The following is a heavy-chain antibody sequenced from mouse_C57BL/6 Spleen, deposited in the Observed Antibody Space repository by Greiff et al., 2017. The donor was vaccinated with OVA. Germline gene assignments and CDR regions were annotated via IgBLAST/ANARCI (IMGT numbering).Heavy chain of an antibody. V-gene: IGHV5-16*01. D-gene: IGHD2-1*01. J-gene: IGHJ2*01. CDR2: INYDGSST. Sequence: EVQLVESEGGLVQPGSSMKLSCTASGFTFSDYYMAWVRQVPEKGLEWVANINYDGSSTYYLDSLKSRFIISRDNAKNILYLQMSSLKSEDTATYYCARDGNYGRFDYWGQGTTLTVSS. CDR1: GFTFSDYY. CDR3: ARDGNYGRFDY.